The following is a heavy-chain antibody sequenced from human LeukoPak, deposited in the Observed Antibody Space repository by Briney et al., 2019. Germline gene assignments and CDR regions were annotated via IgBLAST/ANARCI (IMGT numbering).Heavy chain of an antibody. CDR3: ARAGGSGYDDY. J-gene: IGHJ4*02. Sequence: GGSLRLSCAASGFTFSSYWMSWARQAPGKGLEWVANIKQDGSEKYYVDSVKGRFTISRDNAKNSLYLQMNSLRAEDTAVYYCARAGGSGYDDYWGQGTLVTVSS. V-gene: IGHV3-7*01. CDR2: IKQDGSEK. D-gene: IGHD5-12*01. CDR1: GFTFSSYW.